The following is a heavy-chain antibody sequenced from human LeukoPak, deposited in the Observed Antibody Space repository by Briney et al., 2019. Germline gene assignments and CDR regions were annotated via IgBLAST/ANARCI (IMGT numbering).Heavy chain of an antibody. J-gene: IGHJ4*02. CDR3: ARTAECYYDSSGYFDY. CDR2: IYHSGST. Sequence: PSETLSLTCAVSGYSISSGYYWGWSRQPPGKGLEWMGSIYHSGSTYYNPSLKSRVTISVDTSKNQFSLKLSSVTAADTAVYYCARTAECYYDSSGYFDYWGQGTLVTVSS. V-gene: IGHV4-38-2*01. D-gene: IGHD3-22*01. CDR1: GYSISSGYY.